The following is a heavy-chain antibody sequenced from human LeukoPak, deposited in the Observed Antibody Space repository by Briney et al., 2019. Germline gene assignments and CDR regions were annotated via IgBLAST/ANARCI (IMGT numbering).Heavy chain of an antibody. CDR2: ISTSSDYI. CDR3: ARGLYSGYD. V-gene: IGHV3-21*01. J-gene: IGHJ4*02. CDR1: GFTFSSHS. Sequence: PGGSLRLSCAASGFTFSSHSMNWVRQAPGKGLEWVSSISTSSDYIYYADSVKGRFTISRDNAKNSLYLQMNSQRAEDTAVYYCARGLYSGYDWGQGTLVTVSS. D-gene: IGHD5-12*01.